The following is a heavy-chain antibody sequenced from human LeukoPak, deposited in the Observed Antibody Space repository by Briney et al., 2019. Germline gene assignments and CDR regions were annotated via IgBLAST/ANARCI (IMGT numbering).Heavy chain of an antibody. CDR2: ISSSASTI. Sequence: PGGSLRLSCAASGFNFSSYDMNWVRQAPGKGLEWVSYISSSASTIYYADSVKGRVAISRDSAKNPLYLQMNRLRAEDTAVYYCAGGVPTTLWGQGTLVTVSS. D-gene: IGHD1-26*01. V-gene: IGHV3-48*03. J-gene: IGHJ4*02. CDR1: GFNFSSYD. CDR3: AGGVPTTL.